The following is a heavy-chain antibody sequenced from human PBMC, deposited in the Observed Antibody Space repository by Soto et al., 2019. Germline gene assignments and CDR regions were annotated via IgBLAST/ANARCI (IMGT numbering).Heavy chain of an antibody. CDR3: AKVNCGRDCSFEN. CDR1: GFIFGSYD. J-gene: IGHJ4*02. D-gene: IGHD2-21*02. CDR2: ISGSGGVT. V-gene: IGHV3-23*01. Sequence: VGSLRLSCEASGFIFGSYDMSWVRQAPGKGLEWVSDISGSGGVTHYADSVKGRFTISRDNSRNTVSLQMNSLRAEDTAVYFCAKVNCGRDCSFENWGQGTMVTVSS.